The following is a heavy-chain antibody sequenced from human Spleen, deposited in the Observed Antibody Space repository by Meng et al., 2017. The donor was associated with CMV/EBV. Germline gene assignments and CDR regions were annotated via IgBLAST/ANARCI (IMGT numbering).Heavy chain of an antibody. CDR2: TSPSGRHI. CDR1: GFTFRRFA. D-gene: IGHD6-13*01. J-gene: IGHJ4*02. CDR3: ARVDYTSNWETFDF. Sequence: GGSLRLSCAVSGFTFRRFAMSWVRQGPGKGLEWVSSTSPSGRHIYYSESGRGRFTISRDNADNSLSLQMNSLRADDTATYYCARVDYTSNWETFDFWGQGVLVTVSS. V-gene: IGHV3-21*01.